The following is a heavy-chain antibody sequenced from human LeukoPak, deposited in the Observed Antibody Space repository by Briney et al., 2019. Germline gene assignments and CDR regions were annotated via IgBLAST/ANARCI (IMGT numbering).Heavy chain of an antibody. CDR1: GFTCNTSA. Sequence: PGGSLRLSCAASGFTCNTSAMHLVRQAPGKGLEWVALIQDDGAKTNYADSVRGRFTISRDNSRSTVYLQMNSLKPDDTAVYYCAPQPITLVVVISPFDYWGQGALVTVSS. D-gene: IGHD3-10*01. J-gene: IGHJ4*02. CDR2: IQDDGAKT. CDR3: APQPITLVVVISPFDY. V-gene: IGHV3-30*02.